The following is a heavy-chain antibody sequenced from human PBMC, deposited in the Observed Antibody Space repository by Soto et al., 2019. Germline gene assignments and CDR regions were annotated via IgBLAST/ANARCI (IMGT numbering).Heavy chain of an antibody. J-gene: IGHJ4*02. D-gene: IGHD3-22*01. Sequence: EVQLLESGGGLVQPGGSLRLSCAASGFTFSSYAMSWVRQAPGKGLEWVSGISSSVGSTYYADSVKGRFTLSRDNSKNTLYLKMHSLRAEDTAVYYCAKDFDYYDSSGYNRGFDYWGQGTLVTVSS. CDR3: AKDFDYYDSSGYNRGFDY. CDR1: GFTFSSYA. CDR2: ISSSVGST. V-gene: IGHV3-23*01.